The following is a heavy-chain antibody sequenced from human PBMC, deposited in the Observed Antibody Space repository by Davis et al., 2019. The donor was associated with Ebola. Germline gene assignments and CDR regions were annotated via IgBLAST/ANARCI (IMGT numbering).Heavy chain of an antibody. V-gene: IGHV3-33*01. J-gene: IGHJ4*02. CDR3: ATTPQYSSGQNKPFDY. CDR2: IWDDGSNK. Sequence: GSLKPPCAASGFTLRGYYMNWVRQAPGRGLQWVAVIWDDGSNKYYADSVKGRFTISRDNSKNTLYLQMNSLRAEDTAVYYCATTPQYSSGQNKPFDYWGQGTLVTVSS. CDR1: GFTLRGYY. D-gene: IGHD6-19*01.